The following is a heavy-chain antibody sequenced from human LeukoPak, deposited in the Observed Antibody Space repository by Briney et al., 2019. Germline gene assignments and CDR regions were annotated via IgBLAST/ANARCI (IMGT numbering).Heavy chain of an antibody. CDR3: ARTNRQGYCSSTSCYTIYNWFDP. CDR1: GFTITSWS. D-gene: IGHD2-2*02. J-gene: IGHJ5*02. V-gene: IGHV3-48*04. Sequence: GGSLRLSCAASGFTITSWSMNWVRQAPGKGLEWLSYISSGSSPIYYADSVKGRFTISRDDAKNLVYLQMNSLRAEDTAVYYCARTNRQGYCSSTSCYTIYNWFDPWGQGTLVTVSS. CDR2: ISSGSSPI.